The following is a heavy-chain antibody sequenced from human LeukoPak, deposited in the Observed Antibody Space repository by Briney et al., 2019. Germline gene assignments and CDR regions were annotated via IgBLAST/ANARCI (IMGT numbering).Heavy chain of an antibody. CDR2: IYYSGST. V-gene: IGHV4-59*08. Sequence: SETLSLTCTVSGGSISTYYWNWIRQPPGKGLEWIGYIYYSGSTNYNPSLKSRVTISVDTSKNQFSLKLSSVTAADTAVYYCVRANEVYFDYWGQGTLVTVSS. J-gene: IGHJ4*02. CDR1: GGSISTYY. D-gene: IGHD4/OR15-4a*01. CDR3: VRANEVYFDY.